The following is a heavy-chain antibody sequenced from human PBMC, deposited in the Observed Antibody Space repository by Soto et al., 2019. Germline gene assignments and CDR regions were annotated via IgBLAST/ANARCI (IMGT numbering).Heavy chain of an antibody. J-gene: IGHJ4*02. V-gene: IGHV4-31*03. CDR1: GGSINSGGYC. D-gene: IGHD5-18*01. CDR3: SRGILV. CDR2: ISYGGST. Sequence: QVQLQESGPGLVKPSQTLSLTCTVSGGSINSGGYCWSWIRQHPGKGLDWIGCISYGGSTSYNPSLKTRVTIPVDTSKNQSSLMLTTVTAADTAVYFCSRGILVWGQGALSTVST.